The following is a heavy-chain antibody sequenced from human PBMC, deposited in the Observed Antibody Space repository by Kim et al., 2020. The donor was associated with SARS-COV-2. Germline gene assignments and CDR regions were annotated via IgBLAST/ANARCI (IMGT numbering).Heavy chain of an antibody. Sequence: SETLSLTCTVSGGSISSYYWSWIRQPPGKGLEWIGYIYYSGSTNYNPSLKSRVTISVDTSKNQFSLKLSSVTAADTAVYYCARVNSGWSPGGSLWFDPWG. J-gene: IGHJ5*02. CDR1: GGSISSYY. V-gene: IGHV4-59*01. CDR2: IYYSGST. CDR3: ARVNSGWSPGGSLWFDP. D-gene: IGHD6-19*01.